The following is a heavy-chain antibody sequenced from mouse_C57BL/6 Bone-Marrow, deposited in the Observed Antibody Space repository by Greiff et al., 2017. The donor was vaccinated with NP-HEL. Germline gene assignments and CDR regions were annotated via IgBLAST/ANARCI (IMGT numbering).Heavy chain of an antibody. CDR1: GFNIKDDY. CDR3: TYGSSYGGYFDV. CDR2: IDPENGDT. V-gene: IGHV14-4*01. D-gene: IGHD1-1*01. J-gene: IGHJ1*03. Sequence: EVQLQQSGAELVRPGASVKLSCTASGFNIKDDYMHWVKQRPEQGLEWIGWIDPENGDTEYASKFQGKATITADTSSNTAYLQLSSLTSEDTAVYYCTYGSSYGGYFDVWGTGTTVTVSS.